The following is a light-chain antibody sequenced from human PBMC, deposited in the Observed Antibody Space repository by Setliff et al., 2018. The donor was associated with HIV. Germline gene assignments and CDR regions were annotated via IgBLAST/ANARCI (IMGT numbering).Light chain of an antibody. J-gene: IGLJ1*01. CDR3: SSYTTSSTLYV. Sequence: QSALTQPPSVSGSPGQSVTISCTGTSSDVGSYNRVSWYQQHPGKAPKLMIYDVINRPSGVSNRFSGSRSGNTASLTISGLRVEDEADYYCSSYTTSSTLYVFGPGTKVTVL. CDR1: SSDVGSYNR. V-gene: IGLV2-14*03. CDR2: DVI.